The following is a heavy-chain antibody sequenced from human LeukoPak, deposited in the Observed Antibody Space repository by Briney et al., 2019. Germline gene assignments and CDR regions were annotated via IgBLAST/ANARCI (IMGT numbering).Heavy chain of an antibody. D-gene: IGHD1-7*01. J-gene: IGHJ5*02. V-gene: IGHV1-2*02. CDR1: GYTFTDYY. CDR3: AREYSWNSNWFDP. Sequence: GASVKVSCKASGYTFTDYYMHWVRQAPGQGFEWTGWINPNSGGTNYAQKFQGRVTMTRDTSISTAYMELSRLRSDDTAVYYCAREYSWNSNWFDPWGQGTLVTVSS. CDR2: INPNSGGT.